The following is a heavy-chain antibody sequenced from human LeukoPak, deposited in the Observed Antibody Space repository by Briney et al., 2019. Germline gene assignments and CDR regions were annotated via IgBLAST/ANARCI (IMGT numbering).Heavy chain of an antibody. J-gene: IGHJ6*02. V-gene: IGHV4-38-2*02. CDR2: IYHSGST. D-gene: IGHD3-10*01. CDR3: ARDPFALYGMDV. CDR1: GYSTSSGYY. Sequence: SETLSLTCTVSGYSTSSGYYWGWIRQPPGKGLEWIGSIYHSGSTYYNPSLKSRVTISVDTSKNQFSLKLSSVTAADTAVYYCARDPFALYGMDVWGQGTTVTVSS.